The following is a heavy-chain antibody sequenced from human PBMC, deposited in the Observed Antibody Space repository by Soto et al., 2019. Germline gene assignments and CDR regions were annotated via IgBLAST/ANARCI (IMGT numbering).Heavy chain of an antibody. CDR2: IIPIFGTA. CDR1: AGTFSSYA. J-gene: IGHJ4*02. Sequence: ASVKVSCKASAGTFSSYAISWVRQAPGQGLEWMGGIIPIFGTANYAQKFQGRVTITADESTSTAYLELRSLRSESTAVYYCARDRVLKGATFDYWGQGTLVTVSS. D-gene: IGHD1-26*01. CDR3: ARDRVLKGATFDY. V-gene: IGHV1-69*13.